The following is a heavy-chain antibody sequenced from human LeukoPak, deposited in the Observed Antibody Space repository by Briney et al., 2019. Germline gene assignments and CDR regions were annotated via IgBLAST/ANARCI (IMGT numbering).Heavy chain of an antibody. J-gene: IGHJ4*02. CDR2: INPNSGGT. D-gene: IGHD6-13*01. V-gene: IGHV1-2*06. CDR3: ARGDRFSSSWYKDFDY. Sequence: GASVKVSCKASGYTFTGYYMHWVRQAPGQGLEWMGRINPNSGGTNYAQRFQGRVTMTRDTSISTAYMELSRLRSDDTAVYYCARGDRFSSSWYKDFDYWGQGTLVTVSS. CDR1: GYTFTGYY.